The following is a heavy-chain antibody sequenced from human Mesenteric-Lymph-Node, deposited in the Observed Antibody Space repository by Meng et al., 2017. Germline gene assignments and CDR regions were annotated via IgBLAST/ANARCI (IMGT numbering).Heavy chain of an antibody. J-gene: IGHJ4*02. CDR3: ARFLPPETYCYGSAAYYPFDD. D-gene: IGHD3-10*01. V-gene: IGHV3-7*01. CDR2: LKPDGSEK. CDR1: GFTFSSYY. Sequence: GESLMISCTVYGFTFSSYYMSLVRQAPGMGLEWVANLKPDGSEKYYVDSMKGRFTISRDNAKNSLYLQMDSLRAEDTAVYYCARFLPPETYCYGSAAYYPFDDWGPGNLVTVAS.